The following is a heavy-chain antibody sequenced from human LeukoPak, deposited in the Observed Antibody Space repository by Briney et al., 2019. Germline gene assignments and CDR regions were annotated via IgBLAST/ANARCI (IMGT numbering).Heavy chain of an antibody. D-gene: IGHD2-15*01. V-gene: IGHV4-59*01. Sequence: PSETLSLTCTVSGGSINPYYWSWIRQPPGKGLEWIGYVYYTGSTKYNPSLESRVIISLDTSKNQFSLRLISVTAADTAVYFCARVHRYCSGGSCYVVDYWGQGTLVTVSS. J-gene: IGHJ4*02. CDR3: ARVHRYCSGGSCYVVDY. CDR1: GGSINPYY. CDR2: VYYTGST.